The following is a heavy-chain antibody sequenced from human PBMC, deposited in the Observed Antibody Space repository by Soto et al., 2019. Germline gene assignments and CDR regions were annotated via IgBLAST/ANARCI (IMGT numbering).Heavy chain of an antibody. V-gene: IGHV3-33*06. Sequence: QVQLVESGGGVVQPGKSLRLCSAASGFTFASYGMHWVRQAPGKRLEWVAIIWYDGSKKYYADSVKGRFTISRDNSKNTLYLQMNSLRVEDTAVYYCAKDMVDHWGQGTLVTVSS. CDR1: GFTFASYG. CDR2: IWYDGSKK. CDR3: AKDMVDH. D-gene: IGHD3-10*01. J-gene: IGHJ4*02.